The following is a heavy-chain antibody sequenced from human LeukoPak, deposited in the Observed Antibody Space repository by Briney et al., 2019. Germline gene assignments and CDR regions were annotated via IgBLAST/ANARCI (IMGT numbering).Heavy chain of an antibody. CDR3: ARGGPTYGSKYNWFDP. D-gene: IGHD4/OR15-4a*01. CDR2: INPNSGGT. CDR1: GYTFTGYY. V-gene: IGHV1-2*06. J-gene: IGHJ5*02. Sequence: ASVKVSCKASGYTFTGYYMHWVRQAPGQGLEWMGRINPNSGGTNYAQKFQGRVTMTRDTSISTAYMELSRLRSDDTAVYYCARGGPTYGSKYNWFDPWGQGTLVTVSS.